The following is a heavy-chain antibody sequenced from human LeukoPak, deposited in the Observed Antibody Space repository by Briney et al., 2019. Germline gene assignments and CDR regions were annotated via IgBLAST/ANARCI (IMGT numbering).Heavy chain of an antibody. CDR3: AKAAKSIVVDNYFDY. Sequence: PGGSLRLSCAASGFTFSSYAMSWVRQAPGKGLEWVSSISANGGGTCYADSVKGRFTVSRDNSQNTLYLQMNSLRAEDTAVYYCAKAAKSIVVDNYFDYWGQGALVTVSS. J-gene: IGHJ4*02. CDR1: GFTFSSYA. V-gene: IGHV3-23*01. D-gene: IGHD3-22*01. CDR2: ISANGGGT.